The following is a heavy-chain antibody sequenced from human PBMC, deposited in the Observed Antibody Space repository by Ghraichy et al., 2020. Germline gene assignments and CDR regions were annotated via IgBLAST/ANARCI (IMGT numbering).Heavy chain of an antibody. V-gene: IGHV4-30-2*01. CDR1: GGSISSGGYS. J-gene: IGHJ3*02. CDR3: ASSRDGYNWRGAFDI. D-gene: IGHD5-24*01. Sequence: SETLSLTCAVSGGSISSGGYSWSWIRQPPGKGLEWIGYIYHSGSTYYNPSLKSRVTISVDRSKNQFSLKLSSVTAADTAVYYCASSRDGYNWRGAFDIWGQGTMVTVSS. CDR2: IYHSGST.